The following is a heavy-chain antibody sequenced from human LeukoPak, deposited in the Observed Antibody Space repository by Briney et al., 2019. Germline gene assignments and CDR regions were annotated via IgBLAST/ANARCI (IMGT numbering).Heavy chain of an antibody. D-gene: IGHD2-2*01. CDR3: ASNQLLSMGWSNWFDP. Sequence: ASVKVSCKASGYTFTSYDINWVRQATGQGLEWMGWMNPNSGNTGYARKFQGRVTMTRNTSISTAYMELSSLRSEDTAVYYCASNQLLSMGWSNWFDPWGQGTLVTVSS. CDR1: GYTFTSYD. J-gene: IGHJ5*02. CDR2: MNPNSGNT. V-gene: IGHV1-8*01.